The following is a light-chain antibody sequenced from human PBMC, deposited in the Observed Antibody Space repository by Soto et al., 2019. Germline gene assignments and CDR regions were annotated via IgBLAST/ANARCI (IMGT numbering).Light chain of an antibody. CDR3: SSYAGSNPL. CDR2: EVS. CDR1: SSDVGGYNY. J-gene: IGLJ2*01. V-gene: IGLV2-8*01. Sequence: QSALTQPPSASGSPGQSVTISCTGTSSDVGGYNYVSWYQQHPGKAPKLMIYEVSKRPSGVPDRFSGSKSGNTASLTVSGLQAEDKADYYCSSYAGSNPLFGGGTKVTVL.